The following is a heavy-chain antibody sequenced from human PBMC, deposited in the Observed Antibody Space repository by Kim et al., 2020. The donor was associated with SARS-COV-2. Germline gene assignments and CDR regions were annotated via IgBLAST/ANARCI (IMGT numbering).Heavy chain of an antibody. Sequence: ASVKVSCKTSGYTFTSYDINWVRQAPGQGLEWMGAINTSSGSTSYAQRVKGRVTMTSDTSTKTVYLEMSSLRSEDTALYYCARDNAQGTFLLSGCMDVGG. V-gene: IGHV1-46*01. CDR2: INTSSGST. J-gene: IGHJ6*02. CDR1: GYTFTSYD. CDR3: ARDNAQGTFLLSGCMDV. D-gene: IGHD3-9*01.